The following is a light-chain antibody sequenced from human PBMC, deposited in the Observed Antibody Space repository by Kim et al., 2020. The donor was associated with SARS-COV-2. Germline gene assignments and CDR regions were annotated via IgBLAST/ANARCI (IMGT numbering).Light chain of an antibody. Sequence: AYVGDRVPITCRASQDIKNDLGWYQQNPGRAPKRLIYGASSLQSGVPSRFRGSGSGTEFTLTISSLQPEDFATYSCLQHNTYPITFGQGTRLEIK. J-gene: IGKJ5*01. V-gene: IGKV1-17*01. CDR1: QDIKND. CDR2: GAS. CDR3: LQHNTYPIT.